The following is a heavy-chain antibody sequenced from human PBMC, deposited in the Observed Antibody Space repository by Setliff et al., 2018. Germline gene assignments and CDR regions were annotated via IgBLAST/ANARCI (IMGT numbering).Heavy chain of an antibody. CDR1: GGSISDNNYY. Sequence: SETLSLTCTVSGGSISDNNYYWGRIRQSPGKELEWIGGISHSANKYYNPSFRTGVTISVDMSKNQFFLNLDSVTAADTTLYYCARESRFGYSGYDCAFDYWGQGMLVTVSS. V-gene: IGHV4-39*02. CDR3: ARESRFGYSGYDCAFDY. D-gene: IGHD5-12*01. CDR2: ISHSANK. J-gene: IGHJ4*02.